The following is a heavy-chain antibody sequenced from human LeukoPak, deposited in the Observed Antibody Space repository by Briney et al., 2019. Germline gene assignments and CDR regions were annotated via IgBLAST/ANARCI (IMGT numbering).Heavy chain of an antibody. V-gene: IGHV3-30-3*01. CDR1: GFTFSSYA. CDR3: ARGVNWYFDY. D-gene: IGHD1-1*01. J-gene: IGHJ4*02. CDR2: ISYDGSNK. Sequence: GRSLRLSCAASGFTFSSYAMHWVRQAPGKGLEWVAVISYDGSNKYYADSVKGRFTISRDNSKNTLYLQMNSLRAEDTAVYYCARGVNWYFDYWGQGTLVTVSS.